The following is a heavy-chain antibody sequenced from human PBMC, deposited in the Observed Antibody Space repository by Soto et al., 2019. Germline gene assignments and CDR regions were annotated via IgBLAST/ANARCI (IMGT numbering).Heavy chain of an antibody. Sequence: SETPSLTCTVSGGCISSSSYYWGWIRQPPGKGLEWIGSIYYSGSTYYNPSLKSRVTISVDTSKNQFSLKLSSVTAADTAVYYCARGLSYGSGTVYYFDYWGQGTLVTVSS. CDR3: ARGLSYGSGTVYYFDY. CDR2: IYYSGST. CDR1: GGCISSSSYY. D-gene: IGHD3-10*01. V-gene: IGHV4-39*01. J-gene: IGHJ4*02.